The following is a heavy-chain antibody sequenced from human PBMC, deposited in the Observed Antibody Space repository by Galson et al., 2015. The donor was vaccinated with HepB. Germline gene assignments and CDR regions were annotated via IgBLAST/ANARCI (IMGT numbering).Heavy chain of an antibody. CDR2: IWYDGNKK. Sequence: SLRLSCAASGFTFSVYGMHWVRQAPGKGLEWVAVIWYDGNKKYYADSVKGRFTISRDNSGNTLYLEMNSLRAEDTAVYYCARYQGDWRVFDIWGQGTMVTVSS. D-gene: IGHD2-2*01. CDR1: GFTFSVYG. CDR3: ARYQGDWRVFDI. V-gene: IGHV3-33*01. J-gene: IGHJ3*02.